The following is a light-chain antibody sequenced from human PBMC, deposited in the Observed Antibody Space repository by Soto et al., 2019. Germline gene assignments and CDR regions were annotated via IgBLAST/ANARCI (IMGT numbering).Light chain of an antibody. CDR1: QSVSLS. Sequence: EIVLTQSAATLSFSAFLISTLSFRARQSVSLSLAWYQQKPGQAPRLLIYDASKRASGIPARFSGSGSGTDFTLTISSLEPEDFAVYYCQQRTSWPPWTFGQGTKVDIK. J-gene: IGKJ1*01. CDR2: DAS. V-gene: IGKV3-11*01. CDR3: QQRTSWPPWT.